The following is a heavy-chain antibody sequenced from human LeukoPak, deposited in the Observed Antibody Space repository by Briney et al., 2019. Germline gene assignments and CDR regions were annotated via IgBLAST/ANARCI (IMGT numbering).Heavy chain of an antibody. CDR1: GGSISSGGYY. Sequence: SETLSLTCTVSGGSISSGGYYWSWIRQHPGKGLEWIGYIYYSWSTYYNPSHKSRVTISVNTSKNQFSLKLSSVTAADTAVYYCARAFDGYYFDYWGQGTLDTVSS. D-gene: IGHD3-10*01. V-gene: IGHV4-31*03. CDR3: ARAFDGYYFDY. CDR2: IYYSWST. J-gene: IGHJ4*02.